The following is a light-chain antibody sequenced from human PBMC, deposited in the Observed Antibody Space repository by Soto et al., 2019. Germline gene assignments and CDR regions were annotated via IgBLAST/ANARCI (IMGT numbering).Light chain of an antibody. J-gene: IGKJ1*01. Sequence: QMTQSPSSLSASVGDRITITCRASREIGSDLSWDKQQPGKAPTXRIYAASNLPRGVPSRVRGSRSGTEFTLTISSLQPDDFATYYCQHYNSYSEAFGQGTKVDIK. V-gene: IGKV1-17*01. CDR2: AAS. CDR3: QHYNSYSEA. CDR1: REIGSD.